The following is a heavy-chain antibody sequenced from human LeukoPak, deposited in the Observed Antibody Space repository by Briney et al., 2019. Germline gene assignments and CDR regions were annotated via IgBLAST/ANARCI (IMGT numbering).Heavy chain of an antibody. CDR2: IKNDGSET. J-gene: IGHJ6*02. CDR3: ASDRVNYGLDV. V-gene: IGHV3-74*01. CDR1: GFTFSSYG. Sequence: GGSLRLSCAASGFTFSSYGMHWVRQVPGKGLVWVSRIKNDGSETNYADSVKGRFTISRDNAQNTLYLQMSSLRVDDTAVYYCASDRVNYGLDVWGQGTTVSVSS.